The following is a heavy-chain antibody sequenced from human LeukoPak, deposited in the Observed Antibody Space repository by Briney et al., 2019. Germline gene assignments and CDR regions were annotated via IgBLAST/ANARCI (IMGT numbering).Heavy chain of an antibody. Sequence: SVKVSCKASGGTFSSYAISWVRQAPGQGLEWMGGIIPILGTANYAQKFQGRVTITADESTSTAYMELSSLRSEDTAVYYCAGDPRIVGATTNYWGQGTLVTVSS. CDR1: GGTFSSYA. D-gene: IGHD1-26*01. V-gene: IGHV1-69*01. J-gene: IGHJ4*02. CDR3: AGDPRIVGATTNY. CDR2: IIPILGTA.